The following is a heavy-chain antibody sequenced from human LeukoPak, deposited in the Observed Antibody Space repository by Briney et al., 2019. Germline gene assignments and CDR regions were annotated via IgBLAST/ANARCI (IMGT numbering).Heavy chain of an antibody. CDR3: ARHLSPGIAPKDY. CDR2: IYYSGST. J-gene: IGHJ4*02. CDR1: GGSISSYY. D-gene: IGHD6-13*01. Sequence: PSETLSLTCTVSGGSISSYYWSWIRQPPGKGLEWIGYIYYSGSTNYNPSLKSRVTISVDTSKNQFSLRLSSVTAADTAVYYCARHLSPGIAPKDYWGQGTLVTVSS. V-gene: IGHV4-59*08.